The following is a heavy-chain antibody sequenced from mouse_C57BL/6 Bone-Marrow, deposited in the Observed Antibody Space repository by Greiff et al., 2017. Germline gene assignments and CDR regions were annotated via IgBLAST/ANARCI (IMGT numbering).Heavy chain of an antibody. CDR1: GYTFTDYY. V-gene: IGHV1-19*01. Sequence: EVQLQQPGPVLVKPGASVKMSCKASGYTFTDYYMNWVKQSHGKSLEWIGVINPYNGGTSYNQKFKGKATLTVDKSSSTAYMELNSLTSEDSAVXYGAREFGGLLPLCYFDYWGQGTTLTVSA. J-gene: IGHJ2*01. D-gene: IGHD2-3*01. CDR3: AREFGGLLPLCYFDY. CDR2: INPYNGGT.